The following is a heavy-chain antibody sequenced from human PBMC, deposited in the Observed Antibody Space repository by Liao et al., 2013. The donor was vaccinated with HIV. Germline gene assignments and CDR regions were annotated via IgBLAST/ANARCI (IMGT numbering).Heavy chain of an antibody. J-gene: IGHJ6*03. CDR3: ASSPLFYDYHYMDV. CDR1: GGSISDYY. Sequence: QVLLQQWGAGLLKPSETLSLTCAVYGGSISDYYWSWFRQTPGKGLEWIGGITHSVGTNYSPSLESRVTISLDTSKNQFSLQLSSVTAADTAVYYCASSPLFYDYHYMDVWGKGTTVTVSS. V-gene: IGHV4-34*01. CDR2: ITHSVGT.